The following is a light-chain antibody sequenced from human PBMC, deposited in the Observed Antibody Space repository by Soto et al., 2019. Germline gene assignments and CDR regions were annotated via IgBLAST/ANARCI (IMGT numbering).Light chain of an antibody. V-gene: IGKV3-20*01. CDR1: QSLTSSY. Sequence: EIVFTQSPGTLSVSPGERATLSCRTSQSLTSSYLTWYQQKPGQAPRLLLSGASSRATGIPDRFSGSGSGTDLTLTISRLDPEDFAVYYCQQYGSSSTETFGGGTKVDIK. J-gene: IGKJ4*01. CDR2: GAS. CDR3: QQYGSSSTET.